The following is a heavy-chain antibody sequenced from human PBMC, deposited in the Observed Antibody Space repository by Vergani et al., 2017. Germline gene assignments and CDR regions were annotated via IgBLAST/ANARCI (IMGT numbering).Heavy chain of an antibody. CDR3: ARLSYDTSPYLQGGYDC. Sequence: VQLVETGGGVVQPGGSLRLYCATSGFSFNTYGAHWVRQAPGKGLEWVSSISSSSSYIHYSDSLKGRFTISRDNAKSSLYLQMNSLRAEDTAVYYCARLSYDTSPYLQGGYDCWGQGTLVSVSS. J-gene: IGHJ4*02. D-gene: IGHD3-22*01. CDR1: GFSFNTYG. V-gene: IGHV3-21*04. CDR2: ISSSSSYI.